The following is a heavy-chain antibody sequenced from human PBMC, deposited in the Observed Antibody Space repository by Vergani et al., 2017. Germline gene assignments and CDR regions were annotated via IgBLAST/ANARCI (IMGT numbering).Heavy chain of an antibody. V-gene: IGHV1-2*02. CDR2: INPNSGGT. J-gene: IGHJ2*01. Sequence: QVQLVQSGAEVKKPGASVKVSCKASGYTFTGYYMHWVRQAPGQGLEWMGWINPNSGGTNYAQKFQGRVTMTRDTSISTAYMELSRLRSDDTAVYYCARDQGGYCSSTSCYLGWYFDLWGRGTLVTVSS. CDR1: GYTFTGYY. CDR3: ARDQGGYCSSTSCYLGWYFDL. D-gene: IGHD2-2*01.